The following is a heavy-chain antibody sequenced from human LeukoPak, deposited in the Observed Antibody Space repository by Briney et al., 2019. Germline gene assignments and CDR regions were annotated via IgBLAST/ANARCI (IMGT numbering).Heavy chain of an antibody. Sequence: GGSLRLSCAASGLTFSSYAMSWVRQAPGKGLEWVSAISGSGGSTYYADSVKGRFTISRDNSKNTLYLQMNSLRAEDTAVYYCAKFTDYGGNSEYDYWGQGTLVTVSS. J-gene: IGHJ4*02. V-gene: IGHV3-23*01. CDR2: ISGSGGST. CDR3: AKFTDYGGNSEYDY. CDR1: GLTFSSYA. D-gene: IGHD4-23*01.